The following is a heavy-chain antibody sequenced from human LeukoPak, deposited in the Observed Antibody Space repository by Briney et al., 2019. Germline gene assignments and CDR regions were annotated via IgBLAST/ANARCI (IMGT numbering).Heavy chain of an antibody. CDR3: ARDDNYGIFVNVDY. J-gene: IGHJ4*02. D-gene: IGHD4-11*01. CDR1: GYSFILYG. Sequence: ASVKVSCKTSGYSFILYGISWVRQAPGQGPEWMGWISTSTGDTKYTQKFQGRVTLTTDTSTSTAYMELSSLRSDDTAVYYCARDDNYGIFVNVDYWGQGTLVTVSS. CDR2: ISTSTGDT. V-gene: IGHV1-18*01.